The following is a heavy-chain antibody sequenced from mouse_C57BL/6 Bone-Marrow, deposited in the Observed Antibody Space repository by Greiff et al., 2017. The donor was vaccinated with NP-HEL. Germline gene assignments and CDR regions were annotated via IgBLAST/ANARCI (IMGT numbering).Heavy chain of an antibody. V-gene: IGHV5-4*01. CDR1: GFTFSSYA. CDR2: ISDGGSYT. J-gene: IGHJ1*03. CDR3: ARDGRITTVPHCDV. Sequence: EVKLVESGGGLVKPGGSLKLSCAASGFTFSSYAMSWVRQTPEKRLEWVATISDGGSYTYYPDNVKGRFTISRDNAKNNLYLQMSHLKSEDTAMYYCARDGRITTVPHCDVWGTGTTVTVSS. D-gene: IGHD1-1*01.